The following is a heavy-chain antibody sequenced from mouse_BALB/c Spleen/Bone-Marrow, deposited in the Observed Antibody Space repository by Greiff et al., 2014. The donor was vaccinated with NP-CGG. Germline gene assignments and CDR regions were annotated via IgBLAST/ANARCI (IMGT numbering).Heavy chain of an antibody. V-gene: IGHV1S81*02. Sequence: VQLQESGAELVKPGASVKLSCKASGYTFTSYYMYWVKQRPGQGLEWIGEINPSNGGTNFNEKFKGKATLTVDKSSSTAYMQLRSLTSEDSAVYYCTRSRYDYDNAMDCWGQGTSVTVSS. CDR1: GYTFTSYY. D-gene: IGHD2-4*01. CDR3: TRSRYDYDNAMDC. J-gene: IGHJ4*01. CDR2: INPSNGGT.